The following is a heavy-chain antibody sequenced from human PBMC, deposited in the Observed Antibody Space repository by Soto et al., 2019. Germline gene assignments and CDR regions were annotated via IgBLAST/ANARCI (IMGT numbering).Heavy chain of an antibody. J-gene: IGHJ4*02. CDR1: GFTFSSYA. CDR2: ISYDGSNK. CDR3: ASREGHFDY. V-gene: IGHV3-30-3*01. Sequence: QVQLVESGGGVVQPGRSLRLSCAASGFTFSSYAMHWVRQAPGKGLEWVAVISYDGSNKYYADSVKGRFTISRDNSKNTLSLQMNSLRAEDTAVYYCASREGHFDYWGQGTLVTVSS.